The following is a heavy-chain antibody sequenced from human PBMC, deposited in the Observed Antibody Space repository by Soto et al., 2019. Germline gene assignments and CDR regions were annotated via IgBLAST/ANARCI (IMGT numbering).Heavy chain of an antibody. D-gene: IGHD3-3*01. CDR1: GYTFTSYG. V-gene: IGHV1-18*01. CDR2: ISAYNGNT. J-gene: IGHJ5*02. CDR3: ARFAFYDFWSGYQNWFDP. Sequence: ASVKVSCKASGYTFTSYGISWVRQAPGQGLEWMGWISAYNGNTNYAQKLQGRVTMTTDTSTSTAYMELRSLRSDDTAVYYCARFAFYDFWSGYQNWFDPWGQGTLVTVSS.